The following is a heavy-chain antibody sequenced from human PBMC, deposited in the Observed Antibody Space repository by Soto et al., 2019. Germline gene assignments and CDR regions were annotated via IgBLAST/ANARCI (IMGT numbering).Heavy chain of an antibody. Sequence: ASETLSLTCNVSGGSVSSGSYYWIWIRQPPGKGLEWIGYIYYSGSTNYNPSLKSRVTISVDTSKNQFALKLSSVTAADTAVYYCAREGYYDSSGYYYVLWGQGTLVTVSS. D-gene: IGHD3-22*01. CDR3: AREGYYDSSGYYYVL. CDR1: GGSVSSGSYY. V-gene: IGHV4-61*01. CDR2: IYYSGST. J-gene: IGHJ4*02.